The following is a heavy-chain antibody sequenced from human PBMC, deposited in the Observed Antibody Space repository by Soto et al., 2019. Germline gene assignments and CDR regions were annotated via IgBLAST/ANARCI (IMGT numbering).Heavy chain of an antibody. V-gene: IGHV6-1*01. CDR1: GDSVSSKSAA. CDR3: ARDRAGETDYYYYYGMDV. D-gene: IGHD2-21*01. CDR2: TYYRSKWYN. Sequence: SQTLSLICAISGDSVSSKSAAWNWIRQSPSRGLEWLGRTYYRSKWYNDYAVSVKSRITINPDTSKNQFSLQLNSVTPEDTAVYYCARDRAGETDYYYYYGMDVWGQGTTVTVSS. J-gene: IGHJ6*02.